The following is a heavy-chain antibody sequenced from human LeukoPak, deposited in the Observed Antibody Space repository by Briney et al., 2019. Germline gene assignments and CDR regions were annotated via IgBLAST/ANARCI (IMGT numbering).Heavy chain of an antibody. Sequence: SVKVSCKASGYTFTSYGISWVRQAPGQGLEWMGGIIPIFGTANYAQKFQGRVTITADESTSTAYMELSSLRSEDTAVYYCARDTSRKLGVEWGQGTLVTVSS. J-gene: IGHJ4*02. V-gene: IGHV1-69*13. CDR1: GYTFTSYG. CDR2: IIPIFGTA. D-gene: IGHD2-15*01. CDR3: ARDTSRKLGVE.